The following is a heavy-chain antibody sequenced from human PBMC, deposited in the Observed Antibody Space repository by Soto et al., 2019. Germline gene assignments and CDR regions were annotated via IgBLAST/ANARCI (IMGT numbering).Heavy chain of an antibody. J-gene: IGHJ6*02. CDR3: PRRGYNYGYGDYYGMDV. V-gene: IGHV3-48*02. CDR2: ISSSSSTI. Sequence: PGGSLRLSCAACGFTFRSYSMNWFRQAPGKGLEWLAYISSSSSTIYYADSGKGRFTISRDNAKNSLYLQMNSLRDEDTAVYYCPRRGYNYGYGDYYGMDVWGQGTTVTVSS. CDR1: GFTFRSYS. D-gene: IGHD5-18*01.